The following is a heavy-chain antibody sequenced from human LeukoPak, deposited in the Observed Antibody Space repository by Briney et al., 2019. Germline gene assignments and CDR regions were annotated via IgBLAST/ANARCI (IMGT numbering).Heavy chain of an antibody. J-gene: IGHJ4*02. CDR2: IYYSGST. D-gene: IGHD5-12*01. Sequence: SETLSLTCTVSGGSISSYYWSWIRQPPGKGLEWIGYIYYSGSTNYNPSLKSRVTISVDTSKNQFSLKLSSVTAADTAVYYCARSGGYENFFDYWGQGTLVTVSS. CDR1: GGSISSYY. V-gene: IGHV4-59*01. CDR3: ARSGGYENFFDY.